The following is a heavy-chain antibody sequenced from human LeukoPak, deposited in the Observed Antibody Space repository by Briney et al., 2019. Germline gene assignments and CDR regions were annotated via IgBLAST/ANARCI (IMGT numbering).Heavy chain of an antibody. D-gene: IGHD6-6*01. J-gene: IGHJ5*02. Sequence: ASVKVSCKASGYTFTGYYMHWVRQAPGQGLEWMGWINPNSGGTNYAQKFQGRDTMTRDTSISTAYMELSRLRSDDTAVYYCARGAQIRGIAARDNWFDPWGQGTLVTVSS. V-gene: IGHV1-2*02. CDR2: INPNSGGT. CDR3: ARGAQIRGIAARDNWFDP. CDR1: GYTFTGYY.